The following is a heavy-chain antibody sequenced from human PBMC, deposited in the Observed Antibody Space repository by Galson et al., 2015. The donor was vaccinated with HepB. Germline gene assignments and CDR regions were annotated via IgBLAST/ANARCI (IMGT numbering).Heavy chain of an antibody. V-gene: IGHV1-2*02. D-gene: IGHD1-1*01. J-gene: IGHJ3*01. CDR3: ARDVDLYNRNGVAAFDL. CDR1: GYTFSEYH. CDR2: INPNSGGT. Sequence: SVKVSCKVSGYTFSEYHMHWVRQAPGQGLEWMGWINPNSGGTNSAQKFQGRATMTRDTSINTAYMELRSLESDDTAVYYCARDVDLYNRNGVAAFDLWGQGTMVTVSS.